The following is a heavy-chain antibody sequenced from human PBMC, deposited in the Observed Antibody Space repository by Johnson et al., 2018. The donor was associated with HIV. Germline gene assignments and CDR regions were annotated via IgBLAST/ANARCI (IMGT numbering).Heavy chain of an antibody. J-gene: IGHJ3*02. CDR1: GFTFSSYA. V-gene: IGHV3-30-3*01. D-gene: IGHD6-13*01. Sequence: QVQLVESGGGVVQPGRSLRLSCAASGFTFSSYAMHWVRQAPGKGLEWVAVISYDGSNKYYADSVKGRFTISRDNSKNTLYLQMNSLRAEDTAVYYCARGGIAAAGDAFDIWGQGTMVTVS. CDR3: ARGGIAAAGDAFDI. CDR2: ISYDGSNK.